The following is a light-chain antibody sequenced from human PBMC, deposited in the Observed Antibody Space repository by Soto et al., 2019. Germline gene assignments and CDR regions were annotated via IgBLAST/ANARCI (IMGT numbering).Light chain of an antibody. CDR3: QSYDSSLSAVV. V-gene: IGLV1-40*01. Sequence: QSVLTQPPSVSGAPGQRVTISCTGRRPNIGAGFDVHWYQQLPGTAPILLLFGNSNRPSGVPDRFSVSKSGTSASLAITGLQAEDEADYYGQSYDSSLSAVVFGGGTKLTVL. J-gene: IGLJ2*01. CDR2: GNS. CDR1: RPNIGAGFD.